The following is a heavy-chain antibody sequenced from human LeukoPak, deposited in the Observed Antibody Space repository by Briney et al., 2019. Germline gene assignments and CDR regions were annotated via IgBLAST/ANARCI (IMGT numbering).Heavy chain of an antibody. D-gene: IGHD3-9*01. CDR2: IYYSGST. V-gene: IGHV4-59*08. CDR3: AGTYYDILTGLAPFDY. Sequence: SETLSLTCTVSGGSISSYYWSWIRQPPGKGLEWIGYIYYSGSTNYNPSLKSRVTISVDTSKNQFSLKLSSVTAADTAVYYCAGTYYDILTGLAPFDYWSQGTLVTVSS. J-gene: IGHJ4*02. CDR1: GGSISSYY.